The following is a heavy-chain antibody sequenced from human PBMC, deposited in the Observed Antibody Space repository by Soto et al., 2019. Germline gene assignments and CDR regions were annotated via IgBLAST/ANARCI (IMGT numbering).Heavy chain of an antibody. CDR3: ARDSSDILTGYYFKTEATLFDY. V-gene: IGHV3-30-3*01. J-gene: IGHJ4*02. D-gene: IGHD3-9*01. CDR2: ISYDGSNK. CDR1: GFTFSSYA. Sequence: QVQLVESGGGVVQPGRSLRLSCAASGFTFSSYAMHWVRQAPGKGLEWVAVISYDGSNKYYADSVKGRFTISRDNSKNTLYLQMNSLRAEDTAVYYCARDSSDILTGYYFKTEATLFDYWGQGTLVTVSS.